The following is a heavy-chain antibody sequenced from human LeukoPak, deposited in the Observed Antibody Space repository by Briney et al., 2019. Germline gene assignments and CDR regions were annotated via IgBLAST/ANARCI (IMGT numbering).Heavy chain of an antibody. V-gene: IGHV4-34*01. CDR2: INHSGST. CDR3: ARGLISDIVVVPAVSWFDP. D-gene: IGHD2-2*01. CDR1: GGSFSGYY. Sequence: SETLSLTCAVYGGSFSGYYWSWIRQPPGKGLEWIGEINHSGSTNYNPSLKSRVTISVDTSKNQFSLKLSSVTAADTAVYYCARGLISDIVVVPAVSWFDPWGQGTLVTVSS. J-gene: IGHJ5*02.